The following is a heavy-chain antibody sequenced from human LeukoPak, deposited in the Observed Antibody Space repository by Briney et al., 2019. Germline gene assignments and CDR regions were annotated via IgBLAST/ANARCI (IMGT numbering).Heavy chain of an antibody. Sequence: TGGSLRLSCAAPGVTSRNSWMHWVRQAPGKGLVRVSRITIDGSSTTYADSVKGRFTISRDNAKDTLYLQMNSLRPEDTAVYYCTRDRFYAMDAWGQGTTVIVSS. J-gene: IGHJ6*02. CDR2: ITIDGSST. CDR1: GVTSRNSW. CDR3: TRDRFYAMDA. V-gene: IGHV3-74*03.